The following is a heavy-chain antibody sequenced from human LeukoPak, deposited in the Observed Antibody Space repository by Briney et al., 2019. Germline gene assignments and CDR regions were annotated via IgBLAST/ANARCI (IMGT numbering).Heavy chain of an antibody. CDR1: GYTFTSYG. V-gene: IGHV1-18*04. CDR3: AREEYYYGSGSWYYGMDV. Sequence: ASVKVSCKASGYTFTSYGISWVRQAPGQGLEWMGWISAYNGNTNYAQKLQGRVTVTTDTSTSTAYMELRSLRSDDTAVYYCAREEYYYGSGSWYYGMDVWGKGTTVTVSS. J-gene: IGHJ6*04. D-gene: IGHD3-10*01. CDR2: ISAYNGNT.